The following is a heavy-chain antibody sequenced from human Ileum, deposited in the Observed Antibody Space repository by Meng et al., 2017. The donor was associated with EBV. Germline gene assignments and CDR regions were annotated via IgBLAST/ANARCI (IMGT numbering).Heavy chain of an antibody. Sequence: GELVESGGGLVQPGGSLRLSCAASGFNFNIYAINWVRQAPGRGLEWVSGITASGGTSYYADSVKGRFSISRDNSANTVYLQMNSLRAEDTAVYFCSNLPYTYWGQGTLVTVSS. CDR3: SNLPYTY. V-gene: IGHV3-23*04. J-gene: IGHJ4*02. D-gene: IGHD2-2*01. CDR2: ITASGGTS. CDR1: GFNFNIYA.